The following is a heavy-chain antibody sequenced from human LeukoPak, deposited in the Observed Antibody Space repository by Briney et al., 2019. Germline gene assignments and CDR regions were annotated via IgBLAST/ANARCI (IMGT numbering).Heavy chain of an antibody. Sequence: GGSLRLSCAASGFTFSSYAMSWVRQSPGKGLEWVSAISGSGGSTYNADSVKGRFTISRDNSKNTLYLQMNSLRAEDTAVYYCAKGLTGVSFRYYFDYWGQGTLVTVSS. CDR1: GFTFSSYA. D-gene: IGHD7-27*01. CDR2: ISGSGGST. J-gene: IGHJ4*02. V-gene: IGHV3-23*01. CDR3: AKGLTGVSFRYYFDY.